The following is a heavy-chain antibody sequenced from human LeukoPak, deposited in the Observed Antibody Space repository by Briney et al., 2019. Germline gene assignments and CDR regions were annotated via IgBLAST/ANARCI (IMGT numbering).Heavy chain of an antibody. V-gene: IGHV3-7*03. Sequence: GGSLRLSCVASGFTFGKYWMSWVRQAPGKGLEWVANIELDGSEKNYVDSVKGRFTISRDNTKNSLYLQMNSLRAEDTAVFYCARDQYDTWSRRGNFDSWGQGTLVIVSS. J-gene: IGHJ4*02. CDR1: GFTFGKYW. CDR2: IELDGSEK. CDR3: ARDQYDTWSRRGNFDS. D-gene: IGHD3/OR15-3a*01.